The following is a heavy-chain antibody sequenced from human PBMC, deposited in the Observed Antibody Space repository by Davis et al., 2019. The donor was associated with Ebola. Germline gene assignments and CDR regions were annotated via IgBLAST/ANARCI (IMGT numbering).Heavy chain of an antibody. CDR3: ARGSFRWFGESPGFDY. V-gene: IGHV1-2*02. CDR1: GYTFTGYY. CDR2: INPNSGGT. D-gene: IGHD3-10*01. Sequence: ASVKVSCKASGYTFTGYYMHWVRQAPGQGLEWMGWINPNSGGTNYAQKFQGRVTMTRDTSISTAYMELSRLRSDDTAVYYCARGSFRWFGESPGFDYWGQGTLVTVSS. J-gene: IGHJ4*02.